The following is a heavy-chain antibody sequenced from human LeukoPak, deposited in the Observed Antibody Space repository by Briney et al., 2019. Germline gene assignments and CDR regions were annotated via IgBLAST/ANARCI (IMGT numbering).Heavy chain of an antibody. CDR3: AKVQRTGTTPGEFDY. D-gene: IGHD1-1*01. J-gene: IGHJ4*02. Sequence: PGGSLRLSCAASGFSFSSYWMTWVRQAPGKGLEWVANIKQDGSEKYYVDSVKGRFTISRDNAKNSLYLQMNSLRAEDTALYYCAKVQRTGTTPGEFDYWGQGTLVTVSS. CDR2: IKQDGSEK. V-gene: IGHV3-7*03. CDR1: GFSFSSYW.